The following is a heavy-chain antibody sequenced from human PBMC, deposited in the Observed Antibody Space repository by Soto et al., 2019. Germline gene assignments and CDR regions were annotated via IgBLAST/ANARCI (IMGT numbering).Heavy chain of an antibody. CDR3: ARVWSTSTYYYYMDV. J-gene: IGHJ6*03. D-gene: IGHD2-2*01. Sequence: GGSLRLSCAASGFTVSSNYMSWVRQAPGKGLEWVSVIYSGGSTYYADSVKGRFTISRDNSKNTLYLQMNSLRAEDTAVYYCARVWSTSTYYYYMDVWGKGTTVTVSS. CDR1: GFTVSSNY. CDR2: IYSGGST. V-gene: IGHV3-66*01.